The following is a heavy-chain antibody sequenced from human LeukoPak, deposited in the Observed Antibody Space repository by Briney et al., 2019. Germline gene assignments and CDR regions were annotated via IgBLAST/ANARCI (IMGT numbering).Heavy chain of an antibody. D-gene: IGHD2-15*01. CDR3: TTDLEGYCSE. CDR2: IKSKTDGGTT. V-gene: IGHV3-15*01. Sequence: PGGSLRLSCAASGFTFSHAWMSWVRLAPGKGLEWVGRIKSKTDGGTTDYAAPVKGRFTISRDDSKNTLYLQMNSLKTEYTAVYYCTTDLEGYCSEWSQGTLVTVSS. CDR1: GFTFSHAW. J-gene: IGHJ4*02.